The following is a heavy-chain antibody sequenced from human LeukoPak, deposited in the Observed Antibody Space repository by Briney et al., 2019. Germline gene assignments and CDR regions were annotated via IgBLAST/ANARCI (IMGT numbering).Heavy chain of an antibody. V-gene: IGHV3-23*03. J-gene: IGHJ4*02. CDR3: ARGSGYSYGFPDY. CDR1: GFTFSRYA. Sequence: GGSLRLSCAASGFTFSRYAMSWVRQAPGKGLEWVSVIYSGDITYYTDSVKGRFTISRDNTKNTLYLQMNSLRAEDTAVYYCARGSGYSYGFPDYWGQGTLVTVSS. D-gene: IGHD5-18*01. CDR2: IYSGDIT.